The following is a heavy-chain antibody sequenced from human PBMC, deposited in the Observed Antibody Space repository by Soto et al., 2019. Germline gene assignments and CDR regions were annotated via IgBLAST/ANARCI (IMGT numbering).Heavy chain of an antibody. V-gene: IGHV1-58*01. CDR2: IVVGSGNT. CDR3: AAAGGVLLWFGEPQYGMDV. Sequence: SVKVSCKASGFTFTSSAVQWVRQARGQRLEWIGWIVVGSGNTNYAQKFQERVTITRDMSTSTAYMELSSLRSEDTAVYYCAAAGGVLLWFGEPQYGMDVWGQGTTVTVS. J-gene: IGHJ6*02. D-gene: IGHD3-10*01. CDR1: GFTFTSSA.